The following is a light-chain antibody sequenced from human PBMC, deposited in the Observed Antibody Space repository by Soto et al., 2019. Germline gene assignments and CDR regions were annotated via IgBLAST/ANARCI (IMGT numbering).Light chain of an antibody. Sequence: EIVMTQSPPTLYVSPGERATLSCRASQSISRNLAWFQQKPGQAPSLLIFGASTRAAGIPARFSGSGSGTEFSLTISGLQSEDFAVYFCQHYNNWPLTFGGGTKVDI. CDR2: GAS. J-gene: IGKJ4*01. CDR1: QSISRN. CDR3: QHYNNWPLT. V-gene: IGKV3-15*01.